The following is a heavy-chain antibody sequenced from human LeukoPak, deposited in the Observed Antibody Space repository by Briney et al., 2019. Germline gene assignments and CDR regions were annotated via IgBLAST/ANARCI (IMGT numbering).Heavy chain of an antibody. CDR3: ARDGGYSGYVSWFDP. V-gene: IGHV3-30*19. J-gene: IGHJ5*02. CDR2: ISYDGSNK. D-gene: IGHD5-12*01. Sequence: PGGSLRLSCAASGFTFSSYGMHWVRQAPGKGLEWVAVISYDGSNKYYADSVKGRFTISRDNSKNTLYLQMNSLRAEDTAVYYCARDGGYSGYVSWFDPWGQGTLVTVSS. CDR1: GFTFSSYG.